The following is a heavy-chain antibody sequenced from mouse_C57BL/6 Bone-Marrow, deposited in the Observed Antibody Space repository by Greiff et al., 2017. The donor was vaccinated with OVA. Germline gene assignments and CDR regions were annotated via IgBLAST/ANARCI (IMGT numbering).Heavy chain of an antibody. Sequence: EVKVVESGGGLVKPGGSLKLSCAASGFTFSSYAMSWVRQTPEKRLEWVATISDGGSYTYYPDNVKGRFTISRDNAKNNLYLQMSHLKSEDTAMYYCARERTGRTGTGYFDVWGTGTTVTVSS. D-gene: IGHD4-1*01. CDR1: GFTFSSYA. J-gene: IGHJ1*03. V-gene: IGHV5-4*01. CDR3: ARERTGRTGTGYFDV. CDR2: ISDGGSYT.